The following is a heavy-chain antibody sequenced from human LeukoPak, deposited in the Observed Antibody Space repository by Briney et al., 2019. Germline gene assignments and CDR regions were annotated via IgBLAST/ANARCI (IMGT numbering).Heavy chain of an antibody. CDR1: GFTFSSYS. J-gene: IGHJ4*02. CDR3: ARVLYGDYVLDS. V-gene: IGHV3-21*01. D-gene: IGHD4-17*01. Sequence: PGGSLRLSCAASGFTFSSYSMNWVRQAPGKGLEWVSSISSSSTYIYYADSVKGRFTISRDNAKNSLYLQMNTLRDEDTAVYYCARVLYGDYVLDSWGQGTLVTVSS. CDR2: ISSSSTYI.